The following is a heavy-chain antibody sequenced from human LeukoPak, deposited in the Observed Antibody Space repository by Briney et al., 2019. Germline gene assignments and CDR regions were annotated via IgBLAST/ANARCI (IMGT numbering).Heavy chain of an antibody. J-gene: IGHJ3*02. CDR2: INAGNGNT. V-gene: IGHV1-3*01. CDR3: ARVIWGVAVAGISDDAFDI. D-gene: IGHD6-19*01. Sequence: ASVKVSCKASGYTFTNYAMHWVRQAPGQRLEWMGWINAGNGNTKYSQKFQGRVTITRDTSASTAYMELSSLRSEDTAVYYCARVIWGVAVAGISDDAFDIWGQGTMVTVSS. CDR1: GYTFTNYA.